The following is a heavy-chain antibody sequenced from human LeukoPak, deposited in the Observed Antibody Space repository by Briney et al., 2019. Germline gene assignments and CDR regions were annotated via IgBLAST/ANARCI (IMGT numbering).Heavy chain of an antibody. CDR2: IKTEGYDT. CDR1: GFTFSNYW. Sequence: GGSLRLSCAASGFTFSNYWMAWVRQAPGKGLEWVANIKTEGYDTYYVDSVKGRFTISRDNSKNTLYLQMNSLRAEDTAVYYCAKTMGGGPFDYWGQGTLVTVSS. J-gene: IGHJ4*02. CDR3: AKTMGGGPFDY. V-gene: IGHV3-7*01. D-gene: IGHD1-26*01.